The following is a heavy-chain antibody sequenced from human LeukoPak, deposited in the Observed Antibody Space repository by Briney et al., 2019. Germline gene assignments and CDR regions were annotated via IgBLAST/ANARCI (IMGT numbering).Heavy chain of an antibody. CDR3: SAGPSGWTEFFRH. D-gene: IGHD6-19*01. V-gene: IGHV3-73*01. J-gene: IGHJ1*01. Sequence: QSGGSLRLSCAAPAFTLSDFTIHWVRQASGKGLEWVARIRSKGNNYATEYGASVEGRFTISRDDAKNTAYLQMNSLKTEDTAIYYCSAGPSGWTEFFRHWGQGTLVTVSS. CDR2: IRSKGNNYAT. CDR1: AFTLSDFT.